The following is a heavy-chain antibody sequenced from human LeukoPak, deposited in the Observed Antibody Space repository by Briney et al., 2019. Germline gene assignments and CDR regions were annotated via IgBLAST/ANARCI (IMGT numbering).Heavy chain of an antibody. CDR3: ARDERYDSSGYPFDY. Sequence: SVRVSCKASGYTFTSYGINWVRQAPGQGLEWMGGIIPIFGTANYAQKFQGRVTITADESTSTAYMELSRLRSDDTAVYYCARDERYDSSGYPFDYWGQGTLVTVSS. J-gene: IGHJ4*02. CDR2: IIPIFGTA. D-gene: IGHD3-22*01. CDR1: GYTFTSYG. V-gene: IGHV1-69*13.